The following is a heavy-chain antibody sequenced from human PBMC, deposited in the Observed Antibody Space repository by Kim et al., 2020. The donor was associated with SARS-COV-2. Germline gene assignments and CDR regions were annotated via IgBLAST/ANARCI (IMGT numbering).Heavy chain of an antibody. J-gene: IGHJ4*02. D-gene: IGHD6-13*01. CDR3: AKQLNGLGHY. Sequence: GSKYYVDSVEGRFTISRDNSKNTVYLQMNSLRAEDTAVYYCAKQLNGLGHYWGQGTLVTVSS. CDR2: GSK. V-gene: IGHV3-66*01.